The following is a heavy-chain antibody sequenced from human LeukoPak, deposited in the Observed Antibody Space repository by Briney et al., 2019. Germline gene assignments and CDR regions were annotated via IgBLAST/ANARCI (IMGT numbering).Heavy chain of an antibody. CDR1: GFTFSSYG. V-gene: IGHV3-21*01. J-gene: IGHJ3*02. CDR2: ISSSSGSI. D-gene: IGHD3-10*01. CDR3: ATIDSYGSGSPYPNGAFDI. Sequence: GGSLRLSCAASGFTFSSYGMNWVRQTPGKGLEWVSFISSSSGSIYYAHSVKGRFTISRDNAKNSLHLHMDSLRVEDTAVYYCATIDSYGSGSPYPNGAFDIWGQGTMVTVSS.